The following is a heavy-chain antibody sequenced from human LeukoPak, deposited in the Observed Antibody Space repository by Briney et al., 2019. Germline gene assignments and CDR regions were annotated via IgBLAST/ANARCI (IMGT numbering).Heavy chain of an antibody. CDR2: MWYDGSNT. Sequence: GGSLRLSCAASGFIFSSYGMHWVRQAPGKGLEWVALMWYDGSNTYYADSVKGRFTISRDTSKNTLYLQMNSLRAEDTAVYYCARGYYPFYHYYYMDVWGKGTTVTVSS. CDR1: GFIFSSYG. J-gene: IGHJ6*03. CDR3: ARGYYPFYHYYYMDV. D-gene: IGHD3-22*01. V-gene: IGHV3-33*01.